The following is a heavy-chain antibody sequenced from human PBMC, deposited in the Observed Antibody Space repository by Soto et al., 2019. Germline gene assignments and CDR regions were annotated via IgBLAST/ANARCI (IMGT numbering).Heavy chain of an antibody. J-gene: IGHJ6*02. V-gene: IGHV3-30-3*01. CDR2: ISYDGSNK. CDR1: GFTFSSYA. D-gene: IGHD3-22*01. CDR3: ARDNGDYYDSSGSQRGMDV. Sequence: GGSLRLSCAAFGFTFSSYAMHWVRQAPGKGLEWVAVISYDGSNKYYADSVKGRFTISRDNSKNTLYLQMNSLRAEDTAVYYCARDNGDYYDSSGSQRGMDVWGQGTTVTVSS.